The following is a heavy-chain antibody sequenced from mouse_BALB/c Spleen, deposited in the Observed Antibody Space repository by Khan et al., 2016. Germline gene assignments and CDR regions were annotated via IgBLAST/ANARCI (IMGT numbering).Heavy chain of an antibody. CDR2: ISSGGGST. V-gene: IGHV5-12-1*01. Sequence: EVELVESGGGLVKPGGSLKLSCAASGFAFSSYDMSWVRQTPEKRLAWVAYISSGGGSTYYPDTVKGRFTISRDNAKNTLYLQMSSLKSEDTAMYYCARLQLGRYYFDYWCQGTTLTVSS. CDR1: GFAFSSYD. J-gene: IGHJ2*01. CDR3: ARLQLGRYYFDY. D-gene: IGHD4-1*02.